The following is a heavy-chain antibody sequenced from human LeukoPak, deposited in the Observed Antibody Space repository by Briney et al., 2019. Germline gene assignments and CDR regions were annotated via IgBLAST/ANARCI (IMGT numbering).Heavy chain of an antibody. CDR3: ARDWWSAATRDHFDL. V-gene: IGHV4-4*07. CDR1: GGSISTFF. D-gene: IGHD2-15*01. Sequence: SSETLSLTCTVSGGSISTFFWTWIRQPAGKGLEWIGRIKGTGTTAYNPSLRSRVTMSVDTSKNQFSLDLRSVTAADTAVYYCARDWWSAATRDHFDLWGRGTLVTVSS. CDR2: IKGTGTT. J-gene: IGHJ2*01.